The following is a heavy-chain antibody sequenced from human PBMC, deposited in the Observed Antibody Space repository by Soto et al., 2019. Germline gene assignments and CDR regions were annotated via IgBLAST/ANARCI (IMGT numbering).Heavy chain of an antibody. D-gene: IGHD3-9*01. Sequence: SGPTLVNPTQTLTLTCTFSGFSLSTSGMCVSWIRQPPGKALEWLARIDWDDDKYYSTSLKTRLTISKDTSKNQVVLTMTNMDPVDTATYYCARQYYDILTGYWPDYYYYGMDVWGQGTTVTVSS. CDR2: IDWDDDK. V-gene: IGHV2-70*11. CDR3: ARQYYDILTGYWPDYYYYGMDV. J-gene: IGHJ6*02. CDR1: GFSLSTSGMC.